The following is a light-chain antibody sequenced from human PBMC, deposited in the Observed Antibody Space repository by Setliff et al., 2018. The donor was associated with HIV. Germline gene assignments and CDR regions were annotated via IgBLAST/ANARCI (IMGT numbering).Light chain of an antibody. CDR2: DVN. J-gene: IGLJ1*01. CDR1: SSDVGGYNY. Sequence: QSVLTQPRSVSGSPGQSVTISCTGTSSDVGGYNYVSWYQQHPGKAPKLLIYDVNNRPSGVSYRFSGSKSGNTASLTISALQADDDADYYCCSYASNRARVVGTGTKGTVL. CDR3: CSYASNRARV. V-gene: IGLV2-11*01.